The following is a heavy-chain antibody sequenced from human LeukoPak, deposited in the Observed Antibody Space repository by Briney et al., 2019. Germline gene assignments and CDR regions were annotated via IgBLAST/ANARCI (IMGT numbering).Heavy chain of an antibody. CDR2: IYYSGST. D-gene: IGHD3-9*01. Sequence: SETLSLTCTVSGGSISSSSYYWGWIRQPPGKGLEWIGSIYYSGSTYYNPSLKSRVTISVDTSKNQFSLKLSSVTAADAAVYYCARRNTYYDILTGPYFDYWGQGTLVTVSS. CDR3: ARRNTYYDILTGPYFDY. V-gene: IGHV4-39*01. J-gene: IGHJ4*02. CDR1: GGSISSSSYY.